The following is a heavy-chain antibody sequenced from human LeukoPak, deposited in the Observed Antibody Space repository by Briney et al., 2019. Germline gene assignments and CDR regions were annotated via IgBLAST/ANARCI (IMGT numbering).Heavy chain of an antibody. D-gene: IGHD6-25*01. J-gene: IGHJ4*02. Sequence: GGYLRLSCAASGFTFSSYSMNWVRQAPGKGLEWVSSISSSSSYIYYADSVKGRFTISRDNAKNSLYLQMNSLRAEDTAVYYCASLSSSGWYFDYWGQGTLVTVSS. CDR1: GFTFSSYS. CDR2: ISSSSSYI. CDR3: ASLSSSGWYFDY. V-gene: IGHV3-21*01.